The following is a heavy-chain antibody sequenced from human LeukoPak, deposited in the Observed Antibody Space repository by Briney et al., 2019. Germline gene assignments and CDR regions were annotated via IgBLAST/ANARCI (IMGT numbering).Heavy chain of an antibody. J-gene: IGHJ3*02. Sequence: PSDTLSLTCGVSDDSFSSHYWAWVRQPPGKGLEWIGYISYIGSTNYNPSLKSRVTISIDTSKNQFSLKLTSVTAADTAVYYCARDLVTVTKGFDIWGQGTMVSVSS. D-gene: IGHD4-17*01. CDR3: ARDLVTVTKGFDI. V-gene: IGHV4-59*11. CDR1: DDSFSSHY. CDR2: ISYIGST.